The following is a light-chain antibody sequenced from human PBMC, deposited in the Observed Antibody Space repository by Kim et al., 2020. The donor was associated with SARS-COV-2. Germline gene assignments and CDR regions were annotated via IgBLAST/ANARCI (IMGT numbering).Light chain of an antibody. CDR3: CSYAGSNNHYL. CDR1: SSDVGAYKF. CDR2: EVT. J-gene: IGLJ1*01. V-gene: IGLV2-8*01. Sequence: QSVTISCTGTSSDVGAYKFVSWYQQHPGEAPKLIIYEVTLRPSGVPDRFSGSKSGNTASLTVSGLQAEDEADYYCCSYAGSNNHYLFGTGTKVTVL.